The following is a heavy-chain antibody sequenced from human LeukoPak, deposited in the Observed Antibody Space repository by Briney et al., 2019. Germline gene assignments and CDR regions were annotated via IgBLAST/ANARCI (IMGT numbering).Heavy chain of an antibody. CDR1: GFTFSSYS. D-gene: IGHD5-18*01. CDR2: ISSSSSTI. CDR3: ASLGYSYGKGAFDY. Sequence: GGSLRLSCAASGFTFSSYSMNWVRQAPGKGLEWVSYISSSSSTIYYADSVKGRFTISRDNAKNSLYLQMNSLRAEDTAVYYCASLGYSYGKGAFDYWGQGTPVTVSS. V-gene: IGHV3-48*01. J-gene: IGHJ4*02.